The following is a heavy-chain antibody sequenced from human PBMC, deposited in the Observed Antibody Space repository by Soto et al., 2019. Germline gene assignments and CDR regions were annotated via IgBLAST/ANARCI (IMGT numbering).Heavy chain of an antibody. CDR2: IIRIFGTA. CDR1: GGTFSSYA. V-gene: IGHV1-69*13. D-gene: IGHD6-13*01. J-gene: IGHJ4*02. CDR3: ARERRSGRPIAAAGPFDY. Sequence: SVKVSCKASGGTFSSYAISWVRQAAGQGLEWMGGIIRIFGTANYAQKFQGRVTTTADESTSTAYMELSSLRSEDTAVYYCARERRSGRPIAAAGPFDYWGQGTLVTVSS.